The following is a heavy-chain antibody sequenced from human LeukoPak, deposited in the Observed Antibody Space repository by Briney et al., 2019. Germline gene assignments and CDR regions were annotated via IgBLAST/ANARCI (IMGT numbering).Heavy chain of an antibody. CDR3: ARCALGVWADNYYMDD. CDR1: ESLNGYA. CDR2: ISSSGSYM. J-gene: IGHJ6*03. Sequence: PGGSLRLSCSTSESLNGYAMSWVRQAPGMGLEWVASISSSGSYMYYADSVKGRLIIFRDNAKKSLSLEMNSLTSHDTAIYYCARCALGVWADNYYMDDWGTGTTVIVSS. V-gene: IGHV3-21*01. D-gene: IGHD3-16*01.